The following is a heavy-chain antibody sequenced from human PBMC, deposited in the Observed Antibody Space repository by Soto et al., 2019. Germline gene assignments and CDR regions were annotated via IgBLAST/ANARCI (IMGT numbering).Heavy chain of an antibody. CDR1: GYTFTNYG. J-gene: IGHJ1*01. Sequence: ASVKVSCKASGYTFTNYGVSWVRQAPGQGLEWMGWISADTGNTNYAQKLQGRVTMTTDTSTSTAYMELRSLRSDDTAGYYCARVGDYDILTGYYLEYFQHWGQGTLVTVSS. V-gene: IGHV1-18*01. D-gene: IGHD3-9*01. CDR2: ISADTGNT. CDR3: ARVGDYDILTGYYLEYFQH.